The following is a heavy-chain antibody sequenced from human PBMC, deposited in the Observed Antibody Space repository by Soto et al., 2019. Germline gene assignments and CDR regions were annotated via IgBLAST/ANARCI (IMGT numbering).Heavy chain of an antibody. CDR2: ISGSGGST. D-gene: IGHD2-15*01. CDR1: GFTFSSYA. V-gene: IGHV3-23*01. CDR3: ARVGCSGGSCYFPNWFGP. Sequence: GGSLRLSCAASGFTFSSYAMSWVRQAPGKGLEWVSAISGSGGSTYYADSVKGRFTISRDNSKNTLYLQMNSLRAEDTAVYYCARVGCSGGSCYFPNWFGPWDQGTLVTVSS. J-gene: IGHJ5*02.